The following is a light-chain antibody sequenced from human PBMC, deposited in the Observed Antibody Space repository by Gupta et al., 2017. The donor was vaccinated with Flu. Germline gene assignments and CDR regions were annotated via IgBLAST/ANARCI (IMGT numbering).Light chain of an antibody. V-gene: IGLV1-44*01. Sequence: QSVLTHPPSASGTPGPRATISTSSTPASIVSDTVNWYQQLQGAAPKLLIFNDNERPSGVPDRFSGSKSGSSASPAISGIQSEDEADYYCQAWDDSLTGPSFGGGTKLTV. CDR2: NDN. J-gene: IGLJ2*01. CDR1: PASIVSDT. CDR3: QAWDDSLTGPS.